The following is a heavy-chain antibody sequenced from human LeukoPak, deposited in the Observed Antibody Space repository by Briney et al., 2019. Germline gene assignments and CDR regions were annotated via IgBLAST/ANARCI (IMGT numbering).Heavy chain of an antibody. J-gene: IGHJ3*02. V-gene: IGHV4-59*08. Sequence: SETLSLTCTVSGGSISSYYWSWIRQPPGKGLEWIGYIYYSGSTNYNPSLKSRVTISVDTSKNQFSLKLSSVTAADTAVYYCASTPGAENAFDIWGQGTMVTVSS. CDR2: IYYSGST. CDR3: ASTPGAENAFDI. CDR1: GGSISSYY.